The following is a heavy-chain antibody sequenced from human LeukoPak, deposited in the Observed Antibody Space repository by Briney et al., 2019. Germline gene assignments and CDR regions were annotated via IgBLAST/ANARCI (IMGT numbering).Heavy chain of an antibody. CDR1: GFTFGDYA. Sequence: PGRSLRLSCTTSGFTFGDYAVAWARQAPGKGLEWVGFAGNRAYGGATEYAASAKGRFTISRDDSRNIAYLQMSGLQTDDTAVYYCSRGSIEDGSGWYIDYWGQGTLVTVSS. CDR2: AGNRAYGGAT. CDR3: SRGSIEDGSGWYIDY. J-gene: IGHJ4*02. V-gene: IGHV3-49*04. D-gene: IGHD6-19*01.